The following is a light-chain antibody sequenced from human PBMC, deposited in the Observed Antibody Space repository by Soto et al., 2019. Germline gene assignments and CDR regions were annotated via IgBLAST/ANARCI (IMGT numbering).Light chain of an antibody. Sequence: DIVMTQSPDSLAVSLGERATITCRSSQSLLYSSNNKNYLAWYQQRPGQPPKVLIYWASIRESGVPHRFSGSGSGTDFTLTISSLQADDVAVYYCQQYYSTLPITFGPGTRLEIK. J-gene: IGKJ5*01. V-gene: IGKV4-1*01. CDR2: WAS. CDR1: QSLLYSSNNKNY. CDR3: QQYYSTLPIT.